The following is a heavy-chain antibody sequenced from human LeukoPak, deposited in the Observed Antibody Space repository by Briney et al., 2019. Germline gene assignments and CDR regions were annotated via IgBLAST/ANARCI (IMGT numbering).Heavy chain of an antibody. V-gene: IGHV4-31*03. CDR3: ARGYYDSSGSYYFDY. CDR2: IYYSGST. J-gene: IGHJ4*02. CDR1: GGSISSGDYY. Sequence: SETLSLTCTVSGGSISSGDYYWSWIRQHPGKGLEWIGYIYYSGSTYYNPSLQSRVTISVDTSKNQFSLKLSSVTAADTAVYYCARGYYDSSGSYYFDYWGQGTLVTVSS. D-gene: IGHD3-22*01.